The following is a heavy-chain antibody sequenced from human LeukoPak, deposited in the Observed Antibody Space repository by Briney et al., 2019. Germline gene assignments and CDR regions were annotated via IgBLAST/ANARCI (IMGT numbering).Heavy chain of an antibody. CDR3: AREDSSSWFEPYFDY. Sequence: GGSLRLSCAASGFTSSSYSMNWVRQAPGKGLEWVSYISSSSSTIYYADSVKGRFTISRDNAKNSLYLQMNSLRAEDTAVYHCAREDSSSWFEPYFDYWGQGTLVTVSS. CDR1: GFTSSSYS. D-gene: IGHD6-13*01. CDR2: ISSSSSTI. J-gene: IGHJ4*02. V-gene: IGHV3-48*01.